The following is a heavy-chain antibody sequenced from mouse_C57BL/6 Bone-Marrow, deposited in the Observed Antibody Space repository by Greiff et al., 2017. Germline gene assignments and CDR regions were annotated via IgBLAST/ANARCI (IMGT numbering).Heavy chain of an antibody. CDR1: GYTFTSYG. V-gene: IGHV1-81*01. D-gene: IGHD2-12*01. Sequence: QVQLQQSGAELARPGASVKLSCKASGYTFTSYGISWVKQSTGQGLEWIGEIYPRSGNTYYNEKFKGKATLTADKSSSTAYMELHSLTSEDSAVYFCARLRQGALFAYWGQGTLVTVSA. J-gene: IGHJ3*01. CDR3: ARLRQGALFAY. CDR2: IYPRSGNT.